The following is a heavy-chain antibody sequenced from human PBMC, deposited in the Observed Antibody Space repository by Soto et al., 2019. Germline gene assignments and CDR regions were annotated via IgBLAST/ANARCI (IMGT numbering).Heavy chain of an antibody. CDR2: IYTSGST. CDR1: GDSIRNYY. D-gene: IGHD3-10*01. V-gene: IGHV4-4*07. CDR3: AASEYSYYYCAMDV. Sequence: LSLTCTVSGDSIRNYYWSWIRQPAGKGLEWIGRIYTSGSTNYNPSLKSRVTMSVDTSKKQFSLKLSSATAADTAVYYCAASEYSYYYCAMDVWGQGATVTVSS. J-gene: IGHJ6*02.